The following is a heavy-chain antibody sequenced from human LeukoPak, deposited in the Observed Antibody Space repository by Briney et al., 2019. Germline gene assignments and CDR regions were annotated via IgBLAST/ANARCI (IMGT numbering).Heavy chain of an antibody. V-gene: IGHV3-74*01. CDR1: GLAFSNYW. J-gene: IGHJ4*02. CDR2: IISDGSST. Sequence: PGGSLRLSCAASGLAFSNYWMHWVRQTPGKGLVWVSRIISDGSSTSYADSVKGRFTISRDNAKNTLYLQMNSLRAEDTAVYYCARDGSLPDYWGQGTLVTVSS. CDR3: ARDGSLPDY.